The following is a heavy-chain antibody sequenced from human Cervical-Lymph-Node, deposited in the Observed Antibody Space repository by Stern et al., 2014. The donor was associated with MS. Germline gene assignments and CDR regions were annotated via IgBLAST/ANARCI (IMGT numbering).Heavy chain of an antibody. CDR2: IKGDESST. CDR1: GFTFSSYW. CDR3: ARGIQFQYGVDA. Sequence: EVQLVESGGGLIQPGGSLRLSCAASGFTFSSYWMHWVRQSPGKGLVWVTGIKGDESSTSDADAVKGRFTISRDNAKNTVYLQMNSLGAEDTAVYYCARGIQFQYGVDAWGQGTTVTVSS. J-gene: IGHJ6*02. V-gene: IGHV3-74*02. D-gene: IGHD5-18*01.